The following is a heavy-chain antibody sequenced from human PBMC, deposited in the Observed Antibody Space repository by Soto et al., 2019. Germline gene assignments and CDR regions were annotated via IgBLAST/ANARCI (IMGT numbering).Heavy chain of an antibody. Sequence: ASVKVSCKASGYTFTSYGISWVRQAPGQGLEWMGWISAYNVNTNYAQKLQGRVTMTTDTSTSTAYMELRSLRSDDTAVYYCARVGFTAAGPGGHYYYYGMDVWGQGTTVTVSS. J-gene: IGHJ6*02. D-gene: IGHD6-13*01. CDR2: ISAYNVNT. V-gene: IGHV1-18*01. CDR3: ARVGFTAAGPGGHYYYYGMDV. CDR1: GYTFTSYG.